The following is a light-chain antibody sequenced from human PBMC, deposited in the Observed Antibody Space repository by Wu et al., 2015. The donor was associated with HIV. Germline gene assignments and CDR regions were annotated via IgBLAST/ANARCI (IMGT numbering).Light chain of an antibody. Sequence: DIQLTQSPSFLSASVGDRVTITCRASQGISSYLAWYQQKPRKAPKLLIYAASTLQSGVPSRFSGSGSGTEFTLTISSLQPEDFAAYYCQLLNSYPVTFGGGTKVELK. J-gene: IGKJ4*01. CDR2: AAS. CDR1: QGISSY. CDR3: QLLNSYPVT. V-gene: IGKV1-9*01.